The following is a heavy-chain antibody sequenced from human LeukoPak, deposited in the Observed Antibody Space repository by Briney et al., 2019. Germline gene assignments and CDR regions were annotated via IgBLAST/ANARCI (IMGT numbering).Heavy chain of an antibody. V-gene: IGHV1-69*06. CDR3: ASLLLYSSSWYGNRGYYFDY. CDR1: RGTFTSYA. D-gene: IGHD6-13*01. Sequence: GASVKVSCKASRGTFTSYAISWGRQAPGQGLEWMGGTIPIFGTANYAQRFQGRVTITADKSTSTAYMELSSLRSEDTAVYYCASLLLYSSSWYGNRGYYFDYWGQGTLVTVSA. J-gene: IGHJ4*02. CDR2: TIPIFGTA.